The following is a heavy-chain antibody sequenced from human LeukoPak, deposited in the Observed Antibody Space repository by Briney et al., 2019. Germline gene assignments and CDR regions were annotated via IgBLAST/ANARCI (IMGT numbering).Heavy chain of an antibody. CDR1: GYTFTTYD. CDR2: MNPNSGNT. D-gene: IGHD2-2*01. Sequence: ASVKVSCKAFGYTFTTYDINWVRQAPGQGRERMGWMNPNSGNTGYTQKFQGRVTITRNTSINTASMELSSLRSDDTAVYYCARGGGGCTSTTCYGGGKYYFYGTDLWGQGTTVTVCS. V-gene: IGHV1-8*01. CDR3: ARGGGGCTSTTCYGGGKYYFYGTDL. J-gene: IGHJ6*02.